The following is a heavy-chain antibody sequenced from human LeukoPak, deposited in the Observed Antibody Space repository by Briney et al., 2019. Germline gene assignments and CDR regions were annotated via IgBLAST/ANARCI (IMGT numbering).Heavy chain of an antibody. J-gene: IGHJ3*02. CDR1: SGSINGHY. V-gene: IGHV4-4*07. CDR2: IYTSGAT. D-gene: IGHD1-26*01. Sequence: SETLSLTCTVTSGSINGHYWSWIRQPAGKEMQWIGRIYTSGATNYNPSFKSRVTMSIDTSKKEFTLKLTSVTAAYTAVYYCARDSGSYGDAFDIWGQGTMVTVSS. CDR3: ARDSGSYGDAFDI.